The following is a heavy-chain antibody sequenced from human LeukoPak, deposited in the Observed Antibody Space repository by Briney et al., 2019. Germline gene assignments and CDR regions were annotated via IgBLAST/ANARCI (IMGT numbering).Heavy chain of an antibody. CDR2: ISAYNGNT. CDR1: GYTFTSYG. Sequence: ASVKVSCKTSGYTFTSYGISWVRQAPGQGLEWMGWISAYNGNTNYAQKLQGRVTMTTDTSTSTAYMELRSLRSDDTAVYYCVREGGKFGSGSYYMYYYGMDVWGQGTTVTVSS. V-gene: IGHV1-18*01. D-gene: IGHD3-10*01. CDR3: VREGGKFGSGSYYMYYYGMDV. J-gene: IGHJ6*02.